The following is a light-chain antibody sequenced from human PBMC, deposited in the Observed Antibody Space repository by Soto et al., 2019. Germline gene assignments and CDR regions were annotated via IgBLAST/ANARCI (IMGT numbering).Light chain of an antibody. CDR1: HDISXY. CDR3: XXXDNVPLT. V-gene: IGKV1-33*01. J-gene: IGKJ4*01. Sequence: DVQMTQSPSSLSASVGDRVTITCQASHDISXYLNWYQHKPGEAPKLLIYDASKLEAGVPSRFSGRGSGTDFTFSISSLXPXXXAXXXXXXXDNVPLTFGGGTKVEIK. CDR2: DAS.